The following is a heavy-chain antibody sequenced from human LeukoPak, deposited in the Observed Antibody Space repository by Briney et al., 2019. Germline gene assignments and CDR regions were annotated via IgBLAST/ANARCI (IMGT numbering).Heavy chain of an antibody. D-gene: IGHD2-2*01. CDR1: GGSFSGYY. J-gene: IGHJ4*02. CDR2: INHSGST. V-gene: IGHV4-34*01. Sequence: SETLSLTCAVYGGSFSGYYWSWIRQPPGKGLEWIGEINHSGSTNYNPSLKSRVTISVDTSKNQFSLKPSSVTAADTAVYYCARRRIDCSTTNCYVDYWGQGTLVTVSS. CDR3: ARRRIDCSTTNCYVDY.